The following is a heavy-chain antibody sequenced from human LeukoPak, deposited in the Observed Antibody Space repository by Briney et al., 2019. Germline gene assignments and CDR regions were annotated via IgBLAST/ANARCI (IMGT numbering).Heavy chain of an antibody. J-gene: IGHJ4*02. CDR3: ARVRGSGLRFDY. D-gene: IGHD6-19*01. V-gene: IGHV3-74*03. CDR1: GFTFSSYW. CDR2: INSDGGNT. Sequence: PGGSLRLPCAASGFTFSSYWMHWPRQAPGKGLVWLSRINSDGGNTMYADSVTGRFTISRDNGKNTLYLQMNSLRVEDTAVYDCARVRGSGLRFDYWGQGTLVTVS.